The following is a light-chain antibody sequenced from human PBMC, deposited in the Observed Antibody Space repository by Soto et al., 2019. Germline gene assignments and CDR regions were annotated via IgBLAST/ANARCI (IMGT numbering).Light chain of an antibody. J-gene: IGLJ2*01. Sequence: QSALTQPPSASGTPGQRVTISCSGSSSNIGSNTVNWYQQLPGSTPKLLMYSTNQRPSGVPHRFSGSKSATSASLAISGLRADDEDDYYCAALYASLNVVLFGGGTKLTVL. CDR2: STN. V-gene: IGLV1-44*01. CDR3: AALYASLNVVL. CDR1: SSNIGSNT.